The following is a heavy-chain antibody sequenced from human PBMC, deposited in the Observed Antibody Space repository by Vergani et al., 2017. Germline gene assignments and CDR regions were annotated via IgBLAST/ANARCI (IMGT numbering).Heavy chain of an antibody. CDR2: IYHSGST. V-gene: IGHV4-34*01. CDR1: GGSFSGYY. J-gene: IGHJ4*02. D-gene: IGHD3-10*01. CDR3: AMVTMVRGVIRQFDY. Sequence: QVQLQQWGAGLLKPSETLSLTCAVYGGSFSGYYWSWIRQPPGKGLEWIGSIYHSGSTYYNPSLKSRVTISVDTSKNQFSLKLSSVTAADTAVYYCAMVTMVRGVIRQFDYWGQGTLVTVSS.